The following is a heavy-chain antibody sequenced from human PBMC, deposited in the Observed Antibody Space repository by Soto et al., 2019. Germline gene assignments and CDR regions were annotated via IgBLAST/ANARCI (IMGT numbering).Heavy chain of an antibody. J-gene: IGHJ6*02. D-gene: IGHD3-3*01. CDR1: GGSIVSSY. CDR2: IYTSGST. Sequence: SETLGRRWTVSGGSIVSSYGSWIRQPDGKGLEWIGGIYTSGSTNYNPSLKSRVTMSVDTSKNQFSLKLSSVTDADTAVYYCARDPVWSGYYTEGGEDYYYYVMDVLGQRTTVIGSS. V-gene: IGHV4-4*07. CDR3: ARDPVWSGYYTEGGEDYYYYVMDV.